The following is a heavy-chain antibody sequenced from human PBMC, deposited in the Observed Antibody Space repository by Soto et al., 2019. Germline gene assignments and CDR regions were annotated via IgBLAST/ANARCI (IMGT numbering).Heavy chain of an antibody. CDR1: GFTVSSHA. V-gene: IGHV3-23*01. CDR2: VTADGGT. D-gene: IGHD2-15*01. Sequence: EVQVLESGGGLVQPGGSLRLSCEGSGFTVSSHAMTWIRQAPGKGPEWVSTVTADGGTYYADSVKGRFAMSRDTSENTLHLQMNILGAEDTVAYYCAPLVSCSGGSCQYDAFAIRGQGTMVTVSS. CDR3: APLVSCSGGSCQYDAFAI. J-gene: IGHJ3*02.